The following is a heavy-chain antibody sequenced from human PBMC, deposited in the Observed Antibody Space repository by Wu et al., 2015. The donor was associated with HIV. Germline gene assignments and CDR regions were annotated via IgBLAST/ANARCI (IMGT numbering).Heavy chain of an antibody. Sequence: QVQLVQSGAEVKKPGASVKVSCKASGYSFTNYDINWVRQATGQGLEWMGWMNPNSGNTGYAQKFQGRVTMTRNTFISTAYMELSSLRFEDTAIYYCARGREKNPSSDSWSLRFDSWGPGNAGHPLL. V-gene: IGHV1-8*01. D-gene: IGHD6-13*01. CDR2: MNPNSGNT. J-gene: IGHJ4*02. CDR3: ARGREKNPSSDSWSLRFDS. CDR1: GYSFTNYD.